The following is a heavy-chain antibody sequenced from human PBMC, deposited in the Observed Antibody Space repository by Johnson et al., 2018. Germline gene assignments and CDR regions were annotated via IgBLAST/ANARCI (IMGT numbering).Heavy chain of an antibody. V-gene: IGHV4-34*01. J-gene: IGHJ3*02. CDR2: INHSGST. CDR1: GGSFSGYY. Sequence: QVQLQQWGAGLLKPSETXSLTCAVYGGSFSGYYWSWIRQPPGKGLEWIGEINHSGSTNYNPSLRSRVTISVDTSKNQFSLKLGSVTAADTAVYYCARVEYFHEAVAGTTQPHYAFDIWGQGTMVTVSS. CDR3: ARVEYFHEAVAGTTQPHYAFDI. D-gene: IGHD6-19*01.